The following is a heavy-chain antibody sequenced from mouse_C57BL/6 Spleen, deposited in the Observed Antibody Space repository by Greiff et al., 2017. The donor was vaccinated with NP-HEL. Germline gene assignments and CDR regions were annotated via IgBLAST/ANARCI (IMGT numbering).Heavy chain of an antibody. Sequence: QVQLQQSGPELVKPGASVKISCKASGYAFSSSWMHWVKQRPGQGLEWIGRIYPGDGDTNYNGKFKGKATLTADTSSSTAYMQLSSLTSEDSAVYVCASSCDYDGDWGRGTTLTVSS. J-gene: IGHJ2*01. V-gene: IGHV1-82*01. CDR2: IYPGDGDT. CDR3: ASSCDYDGD. D-gene: IGHD2-4*01. CDR1: GYAFSSSW.